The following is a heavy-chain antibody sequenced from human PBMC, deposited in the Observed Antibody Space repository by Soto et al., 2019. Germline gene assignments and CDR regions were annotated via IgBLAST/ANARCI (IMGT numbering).Heavy chain of an antibody. Sequence: QVQLQESGPGLVKPSETLSLTCTVSGGSISSYYWSWIRQPPGKGLEWIGYIYYSGSTNYNPSLKSRDTISVDRSKNLFSLKLSSVASAGTAVYYCARMPLDYGDYAEFDYWGQGTLVTVSS. CDR2: IYYSGST. V-gene: IGHV4-59*08. J-gene: IGHJ4*02. CDR1: GGSISSYY. CDR3: ARMPLDYGDYAEFDY. D-gene: IGHD4-17*01.